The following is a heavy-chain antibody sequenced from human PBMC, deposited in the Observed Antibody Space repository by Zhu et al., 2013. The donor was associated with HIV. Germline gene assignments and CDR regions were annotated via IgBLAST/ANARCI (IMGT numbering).Heavy chain of an antibody. CDR2: ITPIFGTA. Sequence: QVQLVQSGAEVKKPGASVKVSCKASGYTFTNCAISWVRQAPGQGLEWMGGITPIFGTANYAQKFQGRVTITADESTSTAYMELSSLRSEDTAVYYCASPASLAVAETYAAFDIVGPRDKVVTVSS. V-gene: IGHV1-69*01. D-gene: IGHD6-19*01. CDR3: ASPASLAVAETYAAFDI. J-gene: IGHJ3*02. CDR1: GYTFTNCA.